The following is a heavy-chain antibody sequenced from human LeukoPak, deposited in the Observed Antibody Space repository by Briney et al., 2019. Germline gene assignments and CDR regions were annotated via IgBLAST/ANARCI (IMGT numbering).Heavy chain of an antibody. Sequence: PGGSLRLSCAASGFTVSSNYMSWVRQAPGKGLEWVSIIKMDGNTYYADSVKGRFTISRDNSKNTLSLQMSSLRDEDTAVYYCARDVASPFGGGDKGGFWGQGTLVTVSA. CDR2: IKMDGNT. CDR1: GFTVSSNY. D-gene: IGHD3-16*01. J-gene: IGHJ4*02. CDR3: ARDVASPFGGGDKGGF. V-gene: IGHV3-53*01.